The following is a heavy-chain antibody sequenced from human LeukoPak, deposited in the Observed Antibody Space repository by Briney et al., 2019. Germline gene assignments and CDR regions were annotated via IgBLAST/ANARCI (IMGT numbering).Heavy chain of an antibody. J-gene: IGHJ6*03. CDR3: ARGSLNPYDILTGSSYYCYYMDA. Sequence: SETLSLTCTVSGASISKIEDYWGWLRQSPGKGLEWIGTIYHIGSTYYNPSLKSRVTMSVDASKNQFSLKLSSVTAADTAVYYCARGSLNPYDILTGSSYYCYYMDAWGKGTTVTISS. CDR2: IYHIGST. CDR1: GASISKIEDY. V-gene: IGHV4-39*07. D-gene: IGHD3-9*01.